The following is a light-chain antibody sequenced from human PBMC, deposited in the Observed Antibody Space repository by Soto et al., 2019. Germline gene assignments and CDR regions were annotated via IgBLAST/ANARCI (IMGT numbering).Light chain of an antibody. CDR1: ASDFGGYNY. CDR3: SSYTSSSTLEV. CDR2: EVS. V-gene: IGLV2-14*01. Sequence: QSALTQPASVSGSPGQSIPISGTGTASDFGGYNYVSWYQQHPGKAPKLMIYEVSNRPSGVSNRFSGSKSGNTASLTISGLQAEDEADYYCSSYTSSSTLEVFGGGTKLTVL. J-gene: IGLJ2*01.